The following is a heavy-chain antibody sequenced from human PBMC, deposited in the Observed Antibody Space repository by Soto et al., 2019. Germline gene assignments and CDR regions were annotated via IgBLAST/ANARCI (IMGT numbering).Heavy chain of an antibody. CDR3: EAYNWNSQPGF. CDR1: GFSSSDYA. Sequence: VGSLRLSCVASGFSSSDYAMKWVRQAPGKGLEWVSGISASGGSTHYADFVKGRFTMSRDNSKSTLYLEMNNLRAGDTAVYYCEAYNWNSQPGFRGQGTLVTVSS. D-gene: IGHD1-7*01. J-gene: IGHJ4*02. CDR2: ISASGGST. V-gene: IGHV3-23*01.